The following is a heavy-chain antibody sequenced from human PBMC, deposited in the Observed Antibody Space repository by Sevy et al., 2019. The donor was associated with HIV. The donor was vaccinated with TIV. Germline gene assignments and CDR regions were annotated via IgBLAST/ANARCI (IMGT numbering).Heavy chain of an antibody. CDR2: INSDGSST. Sequence: GGSLRLSCAASGFTFSSYWMHWVRQAPGKGLVWVSRINSDGSSTSYADSVKGRFTISRDKAKNTLYLQMNSLRAEDTAVYYCAKDIGATGIAVVANWGQGIQVTVSS. J-gene: IGHJ4*02. CDR3: AKDIGATGIAVVAN. D-gene: IGHD6-19*01. V-gene: IGHV3-74*01. CDR1: GFTFSSYW.